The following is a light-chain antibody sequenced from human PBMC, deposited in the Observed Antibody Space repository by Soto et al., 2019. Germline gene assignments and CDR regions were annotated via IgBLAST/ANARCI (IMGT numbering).Light chain of an antibody. CDR1: QSVSSN. CDR2: GAS. Sequence: EIVMTQSPATLSLSPGERATLSCRASQSVSSNLAWYQQKPGQAPRLLIYGASTRATGIPARFSGSGSGTEFTLIISSLQSADFAVYYCQQYNNWPPYTFGQGTKLEIK. CDR3: QQYNNWPPYT. J-gene: IGKJ2*01. V-gene: IGKV3-15*01.